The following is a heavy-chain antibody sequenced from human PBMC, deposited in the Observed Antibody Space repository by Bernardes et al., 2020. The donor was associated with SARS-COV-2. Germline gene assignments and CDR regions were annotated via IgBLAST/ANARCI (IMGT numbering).Heavy chain of an antibody. CDR3: ARYDNWNPHTLLWFGDHAGGMDV. Sequence: ASMKVSCKASGYTFTGYYMHWVRQAPGQGLEWMGWINPNSGGTNYAQKFQGRVTMTRDTSISTAYMELSRLRSDDTAVYYCARYDNWNPHTLLWFGDHAGGMDVWGQGTTVTVSS. J-gene: IGHJ6*02. CDR2: INPNSGGT. V-gene: IGHV1-2*02. CDR1: GYTFTGYY. D-gene: IGHD3-10*01.